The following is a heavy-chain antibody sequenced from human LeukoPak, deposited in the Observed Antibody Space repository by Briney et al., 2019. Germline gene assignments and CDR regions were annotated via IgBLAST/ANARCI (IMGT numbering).Heavy chain of an antibody. CDR3: ARGTGPLSGGMGA. CDR2: VYSSGTT. Sequence: SETLSLTCTVSGASMSSGGCYWTWIRQHPGQGLEWIGSVYSSGTTYYNPSLKSRVAISVDTSENQFSLKVSSVTAADTAEYYCARGTGPLSGGMGAWGKGTTVTVSS. D-gene: IGHD7-27*01. CDR1: GASMSSGGCY. J-gene: IGHJ6*03. V-gene: IGHV4-31*03.